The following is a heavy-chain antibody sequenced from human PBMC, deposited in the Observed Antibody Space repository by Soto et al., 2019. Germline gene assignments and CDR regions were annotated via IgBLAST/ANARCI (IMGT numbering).Heavy chain of an antibody. D-gene: IGHD3-22*01. Sequence: GGSLRLSCVASGFSFSNYAMSWVRQAPGKGLEWVSFISGSGGSTYYADSVKGRFTISRDNSKNTVFLKMNSLSAEDTAVYYCAKDLDYYASSAYYRGNWFDPWGQGTMVTVSS. CDR1: GFSFSNYA. J-gene: IGHJ5*02. CDR2: ISGSGGST. V-gene: IGHV3-23*01. CDR3: AKDLDYYASSAYYRGNWFDP.